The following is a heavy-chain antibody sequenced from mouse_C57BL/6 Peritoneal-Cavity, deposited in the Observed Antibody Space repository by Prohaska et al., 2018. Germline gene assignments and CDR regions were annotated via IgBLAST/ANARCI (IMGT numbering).Heavy chain of an antibody. J-gene: IGHJ3*01. V-gene: IGHV3-6*01. Sequence: DVQLQESGPGLVKPSQSLSLTCSVTGYSITSGYYWNWIRQFPGNKLEWMGYISYDGSNNYNPSLKNRISITRDTSKNQFFLKLNSVTTEDTATYYCARESEGFAYWGQGTLVTVSA. CDR1: GYSITSGYY. CDR3: ARESEGFAY. CDR2: ISYDGSN.